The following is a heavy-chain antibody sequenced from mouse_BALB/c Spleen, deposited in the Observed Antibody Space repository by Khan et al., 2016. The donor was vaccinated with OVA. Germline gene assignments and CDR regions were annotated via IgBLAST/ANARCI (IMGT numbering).Heavy chain of an antibody. J-gene: IGHJ4*01. Sequence: VQLQQSGPGLVKPSQSLSLTCTVTGYSITSDYAWNWIRQFPGNKLEWMGYISSTGSTSYNPSLKSRISITRDTSKTQFFLHLNSVTTEDTATYYCARSLYYSDSYAMDYWGQGTSVTVSS. CDR2: ISSTGST. V-gene: IGHV3-2*02. CDR3: ARSLYYSDSYAMDY. D-gene: IGHD2-13*01. CDR1: GYSITSDYA.